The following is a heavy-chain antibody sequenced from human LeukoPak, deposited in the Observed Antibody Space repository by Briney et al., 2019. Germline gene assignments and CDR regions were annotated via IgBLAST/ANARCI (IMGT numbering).Heavy chain of an antibody. J-gene: IGHJ4*02. CDR1: GGXISSSSYY. D-gene: IGHD6-19*01. CDR3: ASYSSGWTWFDY. V-gene: IGHV4-39*01. CDR2: IYYSGST. Sequence: SETLSLTCTVSGGXISSSSYYWGWIRQPPGKGLEWIGSIYYSGSTYYNPSLKSRVTISVGTSKNQFSLKLSSVTAADTAVYYCASYSSGWTWFDYWGQGTLVTVSS.